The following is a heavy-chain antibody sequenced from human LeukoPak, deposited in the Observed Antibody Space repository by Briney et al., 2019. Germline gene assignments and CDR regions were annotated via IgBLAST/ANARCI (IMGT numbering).Heavy chain of an antibody. CDR1: GFTFSSYA. Sequence: GGSLRLSCAASGFTFSSYAMSWVRQAPGKGLEWVSAISGSGGSTYYADSVKGRFTISRDSAKNSLHLQMNSLRAEDTAVYYCARDRVGALDYWGQGTLVTVSS. J-gene: IGHJ4*02. V-gene: IGHV3-23*01. CDR2: ISGSGGST. CDR3: ARDRVGALDY. D-gene: IGHD1-26*01.